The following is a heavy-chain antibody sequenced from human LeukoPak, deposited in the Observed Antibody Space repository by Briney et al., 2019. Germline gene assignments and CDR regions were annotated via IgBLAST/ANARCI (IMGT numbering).Heavy chain of an antibody. CDR2: ISGSGGTT. J-gene: IGHJ4*02. CDR3: AKNIAAPTTPFDY. CDR1: GFTFSTYA. V-gene: IGHV3-23*01. Sequence: GGSLRHSCAASGFTFSTYAIHWVRQARGEGVEWVSGISGSGGTTYYADSVKGRFTISRDNSKNTLYLQMNYLRAEDTALYYCAKNIAAPTTPFDYWGQGTLVTVSS. D-gene: IGHD6-13*01.